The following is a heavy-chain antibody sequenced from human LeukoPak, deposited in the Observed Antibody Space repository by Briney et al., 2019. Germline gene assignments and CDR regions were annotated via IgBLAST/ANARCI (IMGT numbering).Heavy chain of an antibody. CDR3: AKDSYYGSGSRGHFYYYGMDV. CDR2: ISYDGSNK. J-gene: IGHJ6*02. D-gene: IGHD3-10*01. Sequence: GRSLRLSCAASGFTFSSYGMHWVRQAPGKGLEWVAVISYDGSNKYYADSVKGRFTISRDNSKNTLYLQMNSLRAEDTAVYYCAKDSYYGSGSRGHFYYYGMDVWGQGTTVTVSS. V-gene: IGHV3-30*18. CDR1: GFTFSSYG.